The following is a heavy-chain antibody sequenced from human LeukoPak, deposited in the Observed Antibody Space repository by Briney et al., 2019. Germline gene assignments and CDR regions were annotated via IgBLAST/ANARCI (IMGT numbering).Heavy chain of an antibody. D-gene: IGHD3-10*01. CDR3: ARQHPYYYGSGSADY. V-gene: IGHV4-39*01. CDR2: VYDSGST. Sequence: SETLSLTCTVSGRSISSSSHYWGWIRQPPGKGLEWIGSVYDSGSTYYNPSLNTRATVSVDTSNNQFSMKLSSVTAADTAVYYCARQHPYYYGSGSADYWGQGTLVGVCS. CDR1: GRSISSSSHY. J-gene: IGHJ4*02.